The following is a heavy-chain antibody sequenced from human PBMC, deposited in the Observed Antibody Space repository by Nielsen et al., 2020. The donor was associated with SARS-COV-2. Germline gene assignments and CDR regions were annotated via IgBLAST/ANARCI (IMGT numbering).Heavy chain of an antibody. Sequence: WIRQPPGRGLEWVAVISYDGSNKYYADSVKGRFTISRDNSKNTLYLLMNILRAETAAVYYCAKEGSGISPPSFDYWGQGTLVTVSS. V-gene: IGHV3-30*18. D-gene: IGHD1-26*01. CDR2: ISYDGSNK. CDR3: AKEGSGISPPSFDY. J-gene: IGHJ4*02.